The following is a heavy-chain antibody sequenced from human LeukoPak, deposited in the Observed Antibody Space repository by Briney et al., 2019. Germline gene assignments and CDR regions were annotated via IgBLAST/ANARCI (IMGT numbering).Heavy chain of an antibody. J-gene: IGHJ4*02. D-gene: IGHD2-15*01. CDR1: GYSFTSYW. V-gene: IGHV5-51*01. Sequence: GESLQISCKGSGYSFTSYWIGWVRQLPGKGLEWMGIIYPGDSDTRYSPSFQGQVTISADKSISTAYLQWSSLKASDTAMYYCARPNRDCSGGSCYSGYFDYWGQGTLVTVSS. CDR2: IYPGDSDT. CDR3: ARPNRDCSGGSCYSGYFDY.